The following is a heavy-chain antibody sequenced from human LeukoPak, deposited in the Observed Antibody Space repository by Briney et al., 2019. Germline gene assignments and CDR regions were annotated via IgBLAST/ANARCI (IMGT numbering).Heavy chain of an antibody. Sequence: TGGSLRLSCAASGFTVSNTYMSWVRQAPGKGLEWVSVIYSGGSTYYADSVKGRFTISRDNSKNTLYLQMNSLRAEDTAVYYCARGYDFWSGYYTNNWFDPWGQGTLVTVSS. CDR2: IYSGGST. CDR3: ARGYDFWSGYYTNNWFDP. J-gene: IGHJ5*02. V-gene: IGHV3-66*02. CDR1: GFTVSNTY. D-gene: IGHD3-3*01.